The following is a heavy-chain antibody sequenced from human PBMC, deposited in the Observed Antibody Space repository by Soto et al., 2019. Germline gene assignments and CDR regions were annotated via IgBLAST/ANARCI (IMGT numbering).Heavy chain of an antibody. J-gene: IGHJ4*02. CDR2: INHSGST. V-gene: IGHV4-34*01. CDR1: GGSFSGYY. D-gene: IGHD5-18*01. CDR3: ARECAAMATFDY. Sequence: SETLSLTCAVYGGSFSGYYWSWIRQPPGKGLEWIGEINHSGSTNYNPSLKSRVTISVDTSKNQFSLKLSSVTAADTAVYYCARECAAMATFDYPGQGTLVPVSS.